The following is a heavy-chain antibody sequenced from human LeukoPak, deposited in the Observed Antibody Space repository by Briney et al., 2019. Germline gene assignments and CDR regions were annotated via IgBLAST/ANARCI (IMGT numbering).Heavy chain of an antibody. Sequence: PGGSLRLSCAASGFTVTSNYMTWVRQAPGKGLEWVSVIYSGGSTYYADSVKGRFTISRDNSKNTLYLQMNSLKTADKAVYYCARTSIATRPGWFDTCGQGTLVTASS. J-gene: IGHJ5*02. D-gene: IGHD6-6*01. CDR3: ARTSIATRPGWFDT. V-gene: IGHV3-66*02. CDR2: IYSGGST. CDR1: GFTVTSNY.